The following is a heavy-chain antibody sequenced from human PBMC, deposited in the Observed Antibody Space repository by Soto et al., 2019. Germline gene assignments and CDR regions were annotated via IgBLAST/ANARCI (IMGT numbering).Heavy chain of an antibody. CDR1: GFTFSNYG. D-gene: IGHD6-19*01. CDR3: ASTYSRIAVAGPGVWFDP. Sequence: PGGSLRLSCADSGFTFSNYGMHWVRQAPGKGLEWVSGISWNSDMIGYADSVKGRFTISRDNAKNSLYLQMNSLRTEDTALYYCASTYSRIAVAGPGVWFDPWGQGTLVTVSS. CDR2: ISWNSDMI. V-gene: IGHV3-9*01. J-gene: IGHJ5*02.